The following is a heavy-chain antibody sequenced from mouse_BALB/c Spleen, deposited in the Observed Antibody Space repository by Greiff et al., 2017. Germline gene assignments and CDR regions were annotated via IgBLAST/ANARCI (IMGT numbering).Heavy chain of an antibody. CDR1: GYSFTGYF. J-gene: IGHJ4*01. D-gene: IGHD2-14*01. CDR2: INPYNGDT. CDR3: ARDHNDRDYAMDY. V-gene: IGHV1-20*02. Sequence: VQLQQSGPELVKPGASVKISCKASGYSFTGYFMNWVMQSHGKSLEWIGRINPYNGDTFYNQKFKGKATLTVDKSSSTAHMELRSLASEDSAVYYCARDHNDRDYAMDYWGQGTSVTVSS.